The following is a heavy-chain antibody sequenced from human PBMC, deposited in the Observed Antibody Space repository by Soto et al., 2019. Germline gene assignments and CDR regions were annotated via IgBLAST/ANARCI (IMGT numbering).Heavy chain of an antibody. CDR2: INHSGST. Sequence: PSETLSLTCAVYGGSFSGYYWSWIRQPPGKGLEWIGEINHSGSTNYNPSLKSRVTISVDTSKNQFSLKLSSVTAADTAVYYCARGAARLLPPNWFDPGGQGPLVTVSP. V-gene: IGHV4-34*01. J-gene: IGHJ5*02. CDR1: GGSFSGYY. D-gene: IGHD6-6*01. CDR3: ARGAARLLPPNWFDP.